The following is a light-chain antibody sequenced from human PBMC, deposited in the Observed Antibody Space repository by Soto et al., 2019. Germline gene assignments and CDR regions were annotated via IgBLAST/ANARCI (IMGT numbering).Light chain of an antibody. CDR3: QQRSKWPPLCT. J-gene: IGKJ3*01. CDR1: QSVSSY. V-gene: IGKV3-11*01. CDR2: DAS. Sequence: EIVLTQSPATLSLSPGERATLSCRASQSVSSYLAWYQQKPGQAPRLLIYDASNRATGIPARFSGSGSGTDFTLTISSLEPEDFAVYYCQQRSKWPPLCTFGPGTKGDIK.